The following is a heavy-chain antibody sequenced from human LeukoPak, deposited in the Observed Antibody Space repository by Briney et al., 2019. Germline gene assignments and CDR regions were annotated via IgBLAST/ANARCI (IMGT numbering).Heavy chain of an antibody. CDR1: RGSTSSGDYS. J-gene: IGHJ4*02. Sequence: SQTLSLTCSVSRGSTSSGDYSWSWIRQPPGKGLEWIGYIYHSGSTYYNPSLKSRVTISVDRSKNQFSLKLSSVTAADTAVYYCACQYYGSGSYYPAIDYRGQGTLVTVSS. V-gene: IGHV4-30-2*01. D-gene: IGHD3-10*01. CDR3: ACQYYGSGSYYPAIDY. CDR2: IYHSGST.